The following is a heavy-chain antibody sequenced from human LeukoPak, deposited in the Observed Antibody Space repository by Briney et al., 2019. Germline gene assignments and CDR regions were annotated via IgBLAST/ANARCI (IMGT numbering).Heavy chain of an antibody. D-gene: IGHD3-3*01. CDR3: AKDRVVTTRNFDH. V-gene: IGHV3-23*01. Sequence: GGSLRPSCAASGFTFSSYAMSWVRQAPGKGLEWVSGISGSGGSTYYADSVKGRFTISRDNSKNTLYLQMNSLRAEDTAVYYCAKDRVVTTRNFDHWGQGTLVTVSS. CDR2: ISGSGGST. CDR1: GFTFSSYA. J-gene: IGHJ4*02.